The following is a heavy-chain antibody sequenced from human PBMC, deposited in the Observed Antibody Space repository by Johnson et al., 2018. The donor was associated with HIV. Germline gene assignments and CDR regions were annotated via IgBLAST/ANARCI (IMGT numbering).Heavy chain of an antibody. CDR2: SSWNGGRT. V-gene: IGHV3-20*04. D-gene: IGHD4-17*01. J-gene: IGHJ3*02. Sequence: VQLVESGGRVVRPGESLRLSCEASGFTFDNYGMSWVRQGPGKGLEWVSGSSWNGGRTSYADSVKGRFIISRDNAKNSLYLQMNRLRVEDTALYYCAKDRVGVGYGDYWASDMWGRGTMVIVSS. CDR3: AKDRVGVGYGDYWASDM. CDR1: GFTFDNYG.